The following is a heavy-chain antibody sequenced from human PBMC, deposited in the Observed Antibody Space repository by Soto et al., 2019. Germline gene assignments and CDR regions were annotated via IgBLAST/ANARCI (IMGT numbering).Heavy chain of an antibody. J-gene: IGHJ4*02. CDR2: FDPEDGET. CDR3: ATGWSIAVAEAGLDY. V-gene: IGHV1-24*01. CDR1: GYTLTELS. D-gene: IGHD6-19*01. Sequence: GASVKVSCKVSGYTLTELSMHWVRQAPGKGLEWMGGFDPEDGETIYAQKFQGRVTMTEDTSTDTAYMELSSLRSEDTAVYYCATGWSIAVAEAGLDYWGQGTLVNVSS.